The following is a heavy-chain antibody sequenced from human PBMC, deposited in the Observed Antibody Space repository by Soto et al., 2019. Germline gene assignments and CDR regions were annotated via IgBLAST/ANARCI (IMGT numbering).Heavy chain of an antibody. CDR2: ISGSGGST. D-gene: IGHD3-3*02. V-gene: IGHV3-23*01. CDR1: GFTFSSYA. CDR3: AKDQNKHFWSRRVGHAGRDPGSFDY. Sequence: GGSLRLSCAASGFTFSSYAMSWVRQAPGKGLEWVSAISGSGGSTYYADSVKGRFTISRDNSKNTLYLQMNSLRAEDTAVYYCAKDQNKHFWSRRVGHAGRDPGSFDYWGQGTLVTVSS. J-gene: IGHJ4*02.